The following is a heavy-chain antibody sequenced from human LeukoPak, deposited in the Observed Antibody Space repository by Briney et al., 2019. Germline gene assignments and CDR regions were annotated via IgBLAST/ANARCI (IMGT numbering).Heavy chain of an antibody. CDR3: AKSNGYGLIDI. Sequence: SETLSLTCAVYGGSFSGYYWSWIRQPPGKGLEWIGEINHSGSTNYSPSLKSRVTISLDTSRNQFSLKLNSVTAADTVVYYCAKSNGYGLIDIWGQGTMVTVSS. J-gene: IGHJ3*02. CDR2: INHSGST. V-gene: IGHV4-34*01. D-gene: IGHD3-22*01. CDR1: GGSFSGYY.